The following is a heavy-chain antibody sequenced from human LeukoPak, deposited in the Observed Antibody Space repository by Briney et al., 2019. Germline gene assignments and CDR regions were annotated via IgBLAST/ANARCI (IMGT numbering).Heavy chain of an antibody. CDR2: IYYSGST. V-gene: IGHV4-39*07. D-gene: IGHD4-17*01. CDR3: ARVHGDYVIRL. Sequence: SQTLSLTCTVSGGSISSGSYYWGWIRQPPGTGLEWIGSIYYSGSTYYNPSLKSRVTISVDTSKNQFSLKLSSVTAADTAVYYCARVHGDYVIRLWGRGTLVTVSS. CDR1: GGSISSGSYY. J-gene: IGHJ2*01.